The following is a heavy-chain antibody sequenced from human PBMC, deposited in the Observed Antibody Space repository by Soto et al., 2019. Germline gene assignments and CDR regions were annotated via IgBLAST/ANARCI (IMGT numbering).Heavy chain of an antibody. D-gene: IGHD6-13*01. V-gene: IGHV3-21*01. CDR2: ISSSSSYI. CDR3: ATERYSTTWHDAFDI. J-gene: IGHJ3*02. CDR1: GLTFSSYS. Sequence: GGSLRLSCAASGLTFSSYSMNWVRQAPGKGLEWVSSISSSSSYIYYADSVKGRFTISRDNARQSLYLQMNGLRAEDTAVYYCATERYSTTWHDAFDIWGQGTMVTVSS.